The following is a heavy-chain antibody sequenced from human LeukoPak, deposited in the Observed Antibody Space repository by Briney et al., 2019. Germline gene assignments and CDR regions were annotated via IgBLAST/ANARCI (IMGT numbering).Heavy chain of an antibody. D-gene: IGHD1-26*01. CDR1: GFTFSSYA. CDR3: AKVVGATSAFDI. CDR2: ITGSGGST. Sequence: GGSLTLSCAASGFTFSSYAMSWVRQAPGKGLEWVSAITGSGGSTYYADSVKGRFTISRDNSKNTLYLQMNSLRAEDTAVYYCAKVVGATSAFDIWGQGTMVTVSS. J-gene: IGHJ3*02. V-gene: IGHV3-23*01.